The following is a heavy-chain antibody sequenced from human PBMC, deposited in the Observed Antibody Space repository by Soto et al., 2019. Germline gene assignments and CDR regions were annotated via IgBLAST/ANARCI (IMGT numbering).Heavy chain of an antibody. Sequence: QVQLQESGPGLVKPSQTLSLTCTVSGGSISSGGYYWSWIRQHPGKGLEWIGYIYYSGSTYYNPSPQSRVTISVDTSKNQFSLKLSSVTAADTAVYYCARDSPLGYCSGGSCLPPWTRSAFDIWGQGTMVTVSS. CDR1: GGSISSGGYY. V-gene: IGHV4-31*03. D-gene: IGHD2-15*01. CDR3: ARDSPLGYCSGGSCLPPWTRSAFDI. CDR2: IYYSGST. J-gene: IGHJ3*02.